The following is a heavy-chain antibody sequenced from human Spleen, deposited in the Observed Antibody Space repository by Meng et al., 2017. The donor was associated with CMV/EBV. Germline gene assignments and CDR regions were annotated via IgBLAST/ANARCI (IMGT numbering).Heavy chain of an antibody. D-gene: IGHD3-3*01. CDR1: GGSFSNYA. V-gene: IGHV1-69*05. CDR2: IIPLFGTT. Sequence: SVKVSCKASGGSFSNYAIGWVRQAPGQGLEWMGGIIPLFGTTNYAQRFQGRLTITTDESTTTVYMELSSLRSADTAVYYCARGKGDRITIFGVVRGYYGMDVWGQGTTVTVSS. J-gene: IGHJ6*02. CDR3: ARGKGDRITIFGVVRGYYGMDV.